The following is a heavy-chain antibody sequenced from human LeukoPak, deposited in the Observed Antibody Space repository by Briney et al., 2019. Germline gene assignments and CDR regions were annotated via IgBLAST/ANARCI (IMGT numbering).Heavy chain of an antibody. V-gene: IGHV3-23*01. Sequence: GGSLRLSCAASGFTFSSYAMSWVRQAPGKGLEWVSAISGSGGSTYYADSVKGRFTISRDNSKNTLYLQMNSLRAEDTAIYYCAKPGYSGYYFDYWGQGTLVTVSS. J-gene: IGHJ4*02. CDR1: GFTFSSYA. CDR2: ISGSGGST. CDR3: AKPGYSGYYFDY. D-gene: IGHD5-12*01.